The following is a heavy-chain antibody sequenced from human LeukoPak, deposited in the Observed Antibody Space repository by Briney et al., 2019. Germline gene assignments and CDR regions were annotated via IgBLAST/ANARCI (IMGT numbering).Heavy chain of an antibody. CDR2: ISGSGGST. V-gene: IGHV3-23*01. CDR3: AKDQIPPGAEYYFDY. Sequence: GSLRLSCAASGFTFSSYATSWVRQAPGKGLEWVSAISGSGGSTYYADSVKGRFTISRDNSKNTLYLQMNSLRAEDTAVYYCAKDQIPPGAEYYFDYWGQGTLVTVSS. CDR1: GFTFSSYA. J-gene: IGHJ4*02.